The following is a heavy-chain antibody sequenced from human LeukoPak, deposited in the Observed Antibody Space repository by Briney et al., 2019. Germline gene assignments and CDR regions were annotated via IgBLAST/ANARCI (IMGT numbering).Heavy chain of an antibody. Sequence: ASVKVSCKASGYTFTSYDINWVRQATGQGLEWMGWMNPNSGNTGYAQKFQGRVTMTRDTSISTAYMELSRLRSDDTAVYYCARAGYSSSRATDYWGQGTLVTVSS. D-gene: IGHD6-13*01. CDR2: MNPNSGNT. V-gene: IGHV1-8*01. CDR1: GYTFTSYD. J-gene: IGHJ4*02. CDR3: ARAGYSSSRATDY.